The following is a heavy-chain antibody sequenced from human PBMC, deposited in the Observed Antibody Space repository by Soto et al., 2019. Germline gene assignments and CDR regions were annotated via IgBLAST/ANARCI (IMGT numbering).Heavy chain of an antibody. V-gene: IGHV3-30-3*01. J-gene: IGHJ4*02. D-gene: IGHD6-13*01. CDR2: ISYDGSNK. CDR1: GFTFSSYA. Sequence: PGGSLRLSCAASGFTFSSYAMHWVRQAPGKGLEWVAVISYDGSNKYYADSVKGRFTISRDNSKNTLYLQMNSLRAEDTAVYYCARDRPTSSSWHGVGGYWGQGTLVTVSS. CDR3: ARDRPTSSSWHGVGGY.